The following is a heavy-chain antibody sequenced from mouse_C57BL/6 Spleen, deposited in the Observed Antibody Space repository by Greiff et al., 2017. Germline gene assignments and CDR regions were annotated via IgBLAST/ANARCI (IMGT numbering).Heavy chain of an antibody. Sequence: VQLKQPGPELVKPGASVKISCKASGYSFTDYNMNWVKQSNGKSLEWIGVINPNYGTTSYNQKFKGKATLTVDQSSSTAYMQLNSLTSEDAAVYYCAKTYPGENYAMDYWGQGTSVTVSS. D-gene: IGHD5-1*01. V-gene: IGHV1-39*01. J-gene: IGHJ4*01. CDR1: GYSFTDYN. CDR3: AKTYPGENYAMDY. CDR2: INPNYGTT.